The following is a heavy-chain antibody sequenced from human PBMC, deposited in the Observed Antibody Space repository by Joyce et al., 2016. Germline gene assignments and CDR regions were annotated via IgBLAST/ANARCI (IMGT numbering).Heavy chain of an antibody. D-gene: IGHD3-22*01. CDR2: IYPGDSDA. CDR1: GYIFGTYW. V-gene: IGHV5-51*01. CDR3: ARKYYDNSGYYPWYFDY. J-gene: IGHJ4*02. Sequence: EVQLVQSGAEVNKPGESLKISCKGSGYIFGTYWIAWVRQMPGKGLEWMGSIYPGDSDARYRPAFQGQVTISVDKSTSTAYLQWSSLKASDTAMYYCARKYYDNSGYYPWYFDYWGQGTLVTVSS.